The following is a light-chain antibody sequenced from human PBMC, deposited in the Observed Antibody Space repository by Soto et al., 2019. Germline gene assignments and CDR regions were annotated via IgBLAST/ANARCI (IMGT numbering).Light chain of an antibody. Sequence: DIQMTQSPSTLSASVGDIVTITCRASQSISSWLAWYQQKPGSLPRLLIYRASTLESGVPSRFSGSGSGTEFTLTISSLQPDDFATYYCHQYDTYLWTLGQGTKVDIK. CDR2: RAS. CDR1: QSISSW. J-gene: IGKJ1*01. CDR3: HQYDTYLWT. V-gene: IGKV1-5*03.